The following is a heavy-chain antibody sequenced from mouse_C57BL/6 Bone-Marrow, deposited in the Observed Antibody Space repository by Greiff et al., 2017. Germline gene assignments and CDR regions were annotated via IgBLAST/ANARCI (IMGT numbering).Heavy chain of an antibody. V-gene: IGHV14-4*01. D-gene: IGHD1-1*01. CDR1: GFNIKDDY. CDR3: TTDYGSPFAN. Sequence: EVQGVESGAELVRPGASVKLSCTASGFNIKDDYMHWVKQRPEQGLEWIGWIDPENGDTEYASKFQGKATITADTSSNTAYLQLSSLTSEDTAVYYCTTDYGSPFANWGQGTLVTVSA. CDR2: IDPENGDT. J-gene: IGHJ3*01.